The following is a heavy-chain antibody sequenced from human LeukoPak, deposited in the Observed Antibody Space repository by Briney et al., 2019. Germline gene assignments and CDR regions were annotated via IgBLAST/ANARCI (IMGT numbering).Heavy chain of an antibody. D-gene: IGHD3-22*01. Sequence: GGSLRLSCAASGFTFSNYWMXXXRQAPXXGXXXXXNIKXXAXDXXXXDSVXGRXAXXXXNAKNSLFLQMNRLRAEDTAVYYCARWEFDGSAHYLDNWGQGTLVAVSS. CDR1: GFTFSNYW. CDR3: ARWEFDGSAHYLDN. J-gene: IGHJ4*02. V-gene: IGHV3-7*01. CDR2: IKXXAXDX.